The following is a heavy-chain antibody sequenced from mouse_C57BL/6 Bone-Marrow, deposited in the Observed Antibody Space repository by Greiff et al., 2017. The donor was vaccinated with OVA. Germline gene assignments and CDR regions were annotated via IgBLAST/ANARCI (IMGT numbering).Heavy chain of an antibody. CDR3: ARDPPGTEIAY. CDR1: GFTFSSYA. Sequence: DVKLVESGGGLVKPGGSLKLSCAASGFTFSSYAMSWVRQTPEKRLEWVATISDGGSYTYYPDNVKGRFTISRDNAKNNLYLQMSTLKSEDTAMYYCARDPPGTEIAYWGQGTLGTVSA. CDR2: ISDGGSYT. J-gene: IGHJ3*01. D-gene: IGHD4-1*01. V-gene: IGHV5-4*01.